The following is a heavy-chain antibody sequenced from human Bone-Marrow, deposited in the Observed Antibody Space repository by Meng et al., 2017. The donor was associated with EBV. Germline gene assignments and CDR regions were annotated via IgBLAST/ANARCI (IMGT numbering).Heavy chain of an antibody. V-gene: IGHV1-69*01. D-gene: IGHD6-13*01. CDR2: IIPIFGTA. J-gene: IGHJ4*02. CDR3: ARSHVGSSSWYEAWDY. Sequence: QVQRVQPRDEVEQPGASVKVSCKASGGTFSSYAISWVRQATGKGLEWMGGIIPIFGTANYAQKFQGRVTITADESTITAYMELSSLRSEDTAVYYCARSHVGSSSWYEAWDYWGQGTLVTVSS. CDR1: GGTFSSYA.